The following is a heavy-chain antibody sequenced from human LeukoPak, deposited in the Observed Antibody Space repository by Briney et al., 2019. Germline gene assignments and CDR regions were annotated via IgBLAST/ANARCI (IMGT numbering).Heavy chain of an antibody. D-gene: IGHD6-13*01. J-gene: IGHJ4*02. CDR2: IYTSGST. CDR1: GGFISSGSYY. V-gene: IGHV4-61*02. CDR3: ARTSSSWYYFDY. Sequence: SQTLSLTCTVSGGFISSGSYYWSWIRQPAGKGLEWIGRIYTSGSTNYNPSLKSRVTISVDTSKNQFSLKLSSVTAADTAVYYCARTSSSWYYFDYWGQGTLVTVSS.